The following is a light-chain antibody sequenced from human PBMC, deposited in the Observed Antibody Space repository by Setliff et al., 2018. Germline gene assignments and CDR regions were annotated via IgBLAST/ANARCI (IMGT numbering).Light chain of an antibody. CDR3: LSYTNSDTVV. J-gene: IGLJ1*01. CDR2: EVI. V-gene: IGLV2-14*01. Sequence: QSALAQPASVSGSPGQSITISCTGTSSDVGDYKYVSWCQQHPGKAPKLMIYEVIKRPSGVSNRFSGSKSGNTASLTISGLQAEDEADYYCLSYTNSDTVVFGTGTKVTVL. CDR1: SSDVGDYKY.